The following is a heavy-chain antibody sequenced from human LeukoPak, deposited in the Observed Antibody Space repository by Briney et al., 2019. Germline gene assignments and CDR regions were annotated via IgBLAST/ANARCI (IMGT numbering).Heavy chain of an antibody. V-gene: IGHV3-30*02. Sequence: GGSLRLSWGASGFTFSTYGMHWVRQAPGKGLEWVAMIRYDGSNKYYADSVKGRFTISRDNSKNTMYLQMDSLRAEDTAVYYCATDGPNYNIDHWGQGILVTVSS. CDR1: GFTFSTYG. CDR2: IRYDGSNK. CDR3: ATDGPNYNIDH. D-gene: IGHD3-9*01. J-gene: IGHJ4*02.